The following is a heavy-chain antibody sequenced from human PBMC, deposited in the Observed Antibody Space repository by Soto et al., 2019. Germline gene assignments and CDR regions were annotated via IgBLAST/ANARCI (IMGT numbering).Heavy chain of an antibody. CDR2: ISYDGSNK. V-gene: IGHV3-30-3*01. D-gene: IGHD6-19*01. CDR1: GFTFSNYA. Sequence: QVQLVESGGGVVQPGRSLRLSCAASGFTFSNYAIHWVRQAPGKGLEWVAAISYDGSNKYYADSVKGRFTISRDNSTSTLYLQVNSLRADDTAVYYCARGTSSGWYYFDSWGQGTLVTVSS. CDR3: ARGTSSGWYYFDS. J-gene: IGHJ4*02.